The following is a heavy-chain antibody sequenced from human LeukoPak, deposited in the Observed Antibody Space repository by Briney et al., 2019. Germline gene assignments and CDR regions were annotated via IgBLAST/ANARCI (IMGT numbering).Heavy chain of an antibody. CDR3: ARRVGATNRFDP. J-gene: IGHJ5*02. D-gene: IGHD1-26*01. CDR1: GFTFSSYS. CDR2: ISSTSSTI. V-gene: IGHV3-48*01. Sequence: GGSLRLSCAASGFTFSSYSMNWVRQAPGKGLEWFSHISSTSSTIYYADSVKGRFTISRDTAQNSIYLQMNSLRAEDTAVYYCARRVGATNRFDPWGQGTLVTVSS.